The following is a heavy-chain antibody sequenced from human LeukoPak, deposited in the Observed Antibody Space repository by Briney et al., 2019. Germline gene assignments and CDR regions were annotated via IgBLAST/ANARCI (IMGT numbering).Heavy chain of an antibody. CDR2: IRYDGSNK. D-gene: IGHD4-17*01. J-gene: IGHJ6*03. CDR1: GFTFSSYG. CDR3: AKPRKGDGEDYYMDV. V-gene: IGHV3-30*02. Sequence: PGGSLRLSCAASGFTFSSYGMHWVRQARGKGLEWVAFIRYDGSNKYYADSVKGRFTISRDNSKNTLYLQMNSLRAEDTAVYYCAKPRKGDGEDYYMDVWGKGTTVTVSS.